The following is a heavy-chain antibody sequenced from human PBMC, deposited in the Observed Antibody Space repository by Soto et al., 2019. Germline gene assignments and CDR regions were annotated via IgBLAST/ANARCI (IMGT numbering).Heavy chain of an antibody. V-gene: IGHV3-9*01. D-gene: IGHD2-2*01. Sequence: EVQLVESGGGLVQPGRSLRLSCAASGFTFDDYAMHWVRQAPGKGLEWVSGISWNSGSIGYADSVKGRCTISRDNAKNSLYLQMNSLRAEDTALYYCAKDFAAISHYYFDDWGQGTLVTVSS. CDR2: ISWNSGSI. J-gene: IGHJ4*02. CDR3: AKDFAAISHYYFDD. CDR1: GFTFDDYA.